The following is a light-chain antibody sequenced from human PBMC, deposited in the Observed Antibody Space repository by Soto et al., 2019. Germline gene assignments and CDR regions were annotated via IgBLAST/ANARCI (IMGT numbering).Light chain of an antibody. J-gene: IGLJ2*01. V-gene: IGLV2-14*03. CDR3: SSYTGSSVV. Sequence: QSALTQPASVSGSPGQSITISCTATSSDIGAYNFVSWYQQHPGKAPKLMIYDVSNRPSGVSNRFSGSKSGNTASLTISGLQAEDAADYYCSSYTGSSVVFGGGTKLTVL. CDR1: SSDIGAYNF. CDR2: DVS.